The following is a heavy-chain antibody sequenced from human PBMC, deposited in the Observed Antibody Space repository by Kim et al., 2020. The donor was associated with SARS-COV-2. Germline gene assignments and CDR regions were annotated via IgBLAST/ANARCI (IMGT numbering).Heavy chain of an antibody. D-gene: IGHD3-22*01. Sequence: SETLSLTCTVSGGSISSYYWSWIRQPPGKGLEWIGYIYYSGSTNYNPSLKSRVTISVDTSKNQFSLKLSSVTAADTAVYYCARLPNYYDSSGYFAFDIWGQGTMVTVSS. V-gene: IGHV4-59*08. J-gene: IGHJ3*02. CDR3: ARLPNYYDSSGYFAFDI. CDR1: GGSISSYY. CDR2: IYYSGST.